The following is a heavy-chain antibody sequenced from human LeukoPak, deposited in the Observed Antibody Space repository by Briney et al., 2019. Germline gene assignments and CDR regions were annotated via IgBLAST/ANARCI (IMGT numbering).Heavy chain of an antibody. V-gene: IGHV4-39*01. D-gene: IGHD5-24*01. Sequence: PSETLSLTCTVSGGSISRNSYYWGWIRQPPGKGLEWIGSIYYSGSTYYKSSLKSRVTISVDTSKNQFSLKLSSVTAADTAVYYCARRGSVEMATLPFGYFDYWGQGTLVTVSS. J-gene: IGHJ4*02. CDR3: ARRGSVEMATLPFGYFDY. CDR2: IYYSGST. CDR1: GGSISRNSYY.